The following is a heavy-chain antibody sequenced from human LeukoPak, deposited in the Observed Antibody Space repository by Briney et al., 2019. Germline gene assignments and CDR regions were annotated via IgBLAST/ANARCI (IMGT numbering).Heavy chain of an antibody. D-gene: IGHD3-9*01. V-gene: IGHV1-2*02. Sequence: GASVKVSCKASGYTFTGYYMHWVRQAPGQGLEWMGWINPNSGGTNYAQKFQGRVTMTRDTSISTAYMELSRLRSDDTAVYYCARGRLVIRGSRPYYFDYWGQGTLVTVSS. CDR1: GYTFTGYY. CDR2: INPNSGGT. J-gene: IGHJ4*02. CDR3: ARGRLVIRGSRPYYFDY.